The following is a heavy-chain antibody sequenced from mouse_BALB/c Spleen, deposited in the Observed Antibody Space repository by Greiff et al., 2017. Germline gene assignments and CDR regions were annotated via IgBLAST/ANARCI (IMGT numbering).Heavy chain of an antibody. CDR3: ARQNGSSCFAY. CDR2: INSNGGST. D-gene: IGHD1-1*01. J-gene: IGHJ3*01. CDR1: GFTFSSYY. Sequence: EVKLVESGGGLVKLGGSLKLSCAASGFTFSSYYMSWVRQTPEKRLELVAAINSNGGSTYYPDTVKGRFTISRDNAKNTLYLQMSSLKSEDTALYYCARQNGSSCFAYWGQGTLVTVSA. V-gene: IGHV5-6-2*01.